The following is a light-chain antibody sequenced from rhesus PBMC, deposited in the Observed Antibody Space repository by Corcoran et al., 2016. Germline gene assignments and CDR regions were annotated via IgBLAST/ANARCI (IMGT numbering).Light chain of an antibody. CDR2: DAS. CDR1: QSVSSN. V-gene: IGKV3-42*03. J-gene: IGKJ4*01. CDR3: QQYNNWPLT. Sequence: EIVMTQSPATLSLSPGERATLSCRASQSVSSNLAWYQQKPGQAPSLLIFDASSRTTGISDRFSGSGSGPDFTLTITSLEPEDFVLYCCQQYNNWPLTFGGGTKVEIK.